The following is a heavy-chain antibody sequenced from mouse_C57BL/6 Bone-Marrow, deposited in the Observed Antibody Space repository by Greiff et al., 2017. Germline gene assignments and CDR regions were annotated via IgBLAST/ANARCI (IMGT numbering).Heavy chain of an antibody. Sequence: VQLQQSGAELVRPGASVTLSCKASGYTFTDYEMHWVKQTPVHGLEWIGAIDPETGGTAYNQKFKGKAILTADKSSSTAYMELRSLTSEDSAVYYCTRWGLRYGNYVDYWGQGTTLTVSS. V-gene: IGHV1-15*01. D-gene: IGHD2-1*01. J-gene: IGHJ2*01. CDR3: TRWGLRYGNYVDY. CDR2: IDPETGGT. CDR1: GYTFTDYE.